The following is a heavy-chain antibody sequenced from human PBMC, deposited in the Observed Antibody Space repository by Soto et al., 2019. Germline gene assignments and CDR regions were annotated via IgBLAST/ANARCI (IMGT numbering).Heavy chain of an antibody. V-gene: IGHV1-3*01. D-gene: IGHD6-13*01. CDR3: ARDVAAAGLDY. CDR2: INAGNGNT. CDR1: GYTFTSYG. Sequence: ASVKVSCKASGYTFTSYGISWVRQAPGQGLEWMGWINAGNGNTKYSQKFQGRVTITRDTSASTAYMELSSLRSEDTAVYYCARDVAAAGLDYWGQGALVTVSS. J-gene: IGHJ4*02.